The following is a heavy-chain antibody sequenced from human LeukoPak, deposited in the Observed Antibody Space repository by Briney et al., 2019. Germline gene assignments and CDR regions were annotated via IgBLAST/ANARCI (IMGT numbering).Heavy chain of an antibody. J-gene: IGHJ4*02. CDR3: VRGGQSTNCFDY. V-gene: IGHV3-64*02. D-gene: IGHD1-1*01. CDR1: GFIFSSYA. Sequence: GGSLRLSCAASGFIFSSYAMQWVRQAPGKEPECISAITGNGGGTFYADSVKGRFTISRDNSKNTLFLQMDSLKAEDMAVYYCVRGGQSTNCFDYWGQGILVTVSS. CDR2: ITGNGGGT.